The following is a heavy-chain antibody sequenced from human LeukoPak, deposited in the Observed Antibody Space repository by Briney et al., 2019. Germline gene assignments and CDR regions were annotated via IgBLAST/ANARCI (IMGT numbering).Heavy chain of an antibody. V-gene: IGHV3-30*04. CDR3: ARVNTHKVLRFLEWLPDYYYYGMDV. J-gene: IGHJ6*02. D-gene: IGHD3-3*01. CDR2: ISYDGSNK. Sequence: GGSLRLSCAASGFTFSSYAMHWVRQAPGKGLEWVAVISYDGSNKYYADSVKGRFTISRDNSKNTLYLQMNSLRAEDTAVYYCARVNTHKVLRFLEWLPDYYYYGMDVWGQGTTVTVSS. CDR1: GFTFSSYA.